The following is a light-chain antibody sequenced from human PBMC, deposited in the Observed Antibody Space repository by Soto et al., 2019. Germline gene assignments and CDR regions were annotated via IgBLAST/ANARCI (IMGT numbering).Light chain of an antibody. V-gene: IGKV3-11*01. CDR1: QSVSSY. J-gene: IGKJ5*01. CDR3: QQRSNWPSIT. CDR2: DAS. Sequence: EIVLTQSPATVSLSPGERATLSCRVSQSVSSYLAWYQQKPGQAPRLLIYDASNRATGIPARFSGSGSGTDFTLTISSLEPEDFAVYYCQQRSNWPSITFGQGTRLEIK.